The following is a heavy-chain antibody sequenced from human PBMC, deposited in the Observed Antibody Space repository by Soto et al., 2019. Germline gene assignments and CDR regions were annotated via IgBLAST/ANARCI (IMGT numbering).Heavy chain of an antibody. CDR1: GFTCSSYA. V-gene: IGHV3-30-3*01. CDR2: VSYDGRSK. D-gene: IGHD5-18*01. J-gene: IGHJ4*02. CDR3: ARDRGYSYGFDY. Sequence: GGSLRLSCAASGFTCSSYAIHWVSQAPGKGLEWVAVVSYDGRSKYYADSVKGRFTISRDNSKNTLYLEMNSLRAEDTAVYYCARDRGYSYGFDYWGQGTLVT.